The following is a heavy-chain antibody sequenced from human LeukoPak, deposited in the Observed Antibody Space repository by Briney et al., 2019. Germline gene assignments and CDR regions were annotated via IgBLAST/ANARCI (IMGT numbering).Heavy chain of an antibody. CDR2: INPNSGGT. Sequence: ASVKLSCKPSGYNFTGYYRHWVRQAPAQGLEWMGRINPNSGGTNYAQKFQGRVPLTRDASISTAYMELSVLRADDTAIDFFPRGCGYGSVKFDYWGQGTVVTVSS. V-gene: IGHV1-2*06. J-gene: IGHJ4*02. CDR3: PRGCGYGSVKFDY. CDR1: GYNFTGYY. D-gene: IGHD3-10*01.